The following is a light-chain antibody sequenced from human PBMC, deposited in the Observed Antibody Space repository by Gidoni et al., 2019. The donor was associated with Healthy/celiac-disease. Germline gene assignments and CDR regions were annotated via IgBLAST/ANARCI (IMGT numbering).Light chain of an antibody. CDR2: DVS. CDR3: NSYTTSSTLV. J-gene: IGLJ3*02. Sequence: QSALTQPASVSGSPGQSITISCTGTSSDVGGYNYVSWYQQHPGKAPKLMIYDVSNRPSGFSNRFSGSKSGNTASLTISGLQAEDEADYYCNSYTTSSTLVFGGGTKLTVL. V-gene: IGLV2-14*03. CDR1: SSDVGGYNY.